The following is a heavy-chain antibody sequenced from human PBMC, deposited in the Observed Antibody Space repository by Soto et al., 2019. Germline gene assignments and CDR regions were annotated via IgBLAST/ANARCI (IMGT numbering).Heavy chain of an antibody. D-gene: IGHD2-21*02. J-gene: IGHJ4*02. CDR2: VNPSGGHT. Sequence: QVQLMQSGAEVKKPGASVKVSCKASGDTFTDYYIHWVRQAPGHGLWWMGTVNPSGGHTTYAQHFLGRVTMTRDTSTSTLYMELTSLTSDDTAIYYCARGGHVVVVTAALDYWGQGTLVTVSS. CDR3: ARGGHVVVVTAALDY. V-gene: IGHV1-46*01. CDR1: GDTFTDYY.